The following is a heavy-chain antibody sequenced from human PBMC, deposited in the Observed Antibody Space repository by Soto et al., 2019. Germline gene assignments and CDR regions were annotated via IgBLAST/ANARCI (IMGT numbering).Heavy chain of an antibody. CDR1: GYTFTGYY. D-gene: IGHD2-21*01. CDR2: INPNSGGT. J-gene: IGHJ6*02. CDR3: ARDVTATYCGGDSCYGMDV. V-gene: IGHV1-2*02. Sequence: ASVKVSCKASGYTFTGYYMHWVRQAPGQGLEWMGWINPNSGGTNYAQKFQGRVTMTRDTSISTAYMELSRLRSDDTAVYYCARDVTATYCGGDSCYGMDVWGQGTTVTVSS.